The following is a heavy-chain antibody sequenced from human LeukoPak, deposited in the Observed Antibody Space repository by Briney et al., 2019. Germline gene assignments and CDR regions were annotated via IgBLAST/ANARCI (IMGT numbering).Heavy chain of an antibody. CDR1: GGSISSGGYS. V-gene: IGHV4-30-2*01. CDR3: ARGKGPAATPYYYYGMDV. Sequence: SQTLSHTCAVSGGSISSGGYSWSWIRQPPGKGLEWIGYIYHSGSTYYNPFLKSRVTISVDRSKNQFSLKLSSVTAADTAVYYCARGKGPAATPYYYYGMDVWGKGTTVTVSS. CDR2: IYHSGST. D-gene: IGHD2-15*01. J-gene: IGHJ6*04.